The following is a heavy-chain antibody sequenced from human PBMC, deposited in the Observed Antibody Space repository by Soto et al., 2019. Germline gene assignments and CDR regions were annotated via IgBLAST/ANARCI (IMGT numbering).Heavy chain of an antibody. CDR3: ARTSRFEY. J-gene: IGHJ4*02. CDR2: INHSGST. V-gene: IGHV4-34*01. D-gene: IGHD6-6*01. CDR1: GGSVSSSYY. Sequence: PSETLSLTCTVSGGSVSSSYYWSWIRQPPGRGLEWIGEINHSGSTNYNPSLKSRVTISVDTSKNQFSLRLTSVTAADTAVYYCARTSRFEYWGQGTLVTVSS.